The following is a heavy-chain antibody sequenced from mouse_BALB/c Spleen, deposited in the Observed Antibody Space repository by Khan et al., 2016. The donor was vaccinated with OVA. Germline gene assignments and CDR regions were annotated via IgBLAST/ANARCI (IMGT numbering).Heavy chain of an antibody. J-gene: IGHJ3*01. CDR2: INPSNGDA. CDR1: GYSFTDYI. Sequence: VRLQQSGPELVRPGASMKMSCKASGYSFTDYIMNWVKQNHGKSLEWIGLINPSNGDATYNQKFKGKATLTVDKSSSTAYMELLSLTSEDSAVYYCARSGFGGCAYWGQGTLVTVSP. V-gene: IGHV1S46*01. D-gene: IGHD3-1*01. CDR3: ARSGFGGCAY.